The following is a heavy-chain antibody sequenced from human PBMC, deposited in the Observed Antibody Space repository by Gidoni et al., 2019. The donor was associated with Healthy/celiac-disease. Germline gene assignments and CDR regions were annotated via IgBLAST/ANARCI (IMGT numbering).Heavy chain of an antibody. Sequence: QLQLQESGPGLVKPSETLSLTCPVSGGSISSSSYYWGWIRQPPGKGLAWIGSIYYSGSTYYNPSLKSRVTISVDTSKNQFSLKLSSVTAADTAVYYCASAVAGTVSYWGQGTLVTVSS. CDR2: IYYSGST. D-gene: IGHD6-19*01. J-gene: IGHJ4*02. CDR3: ASAVAGTVSY. CDR1: GGSISSSSYY. V-gene: IGHV4-39*01.